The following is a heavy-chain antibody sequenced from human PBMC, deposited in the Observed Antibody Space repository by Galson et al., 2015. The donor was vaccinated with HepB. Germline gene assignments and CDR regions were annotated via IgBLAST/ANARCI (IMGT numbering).Heavy chain of an antibody. Sequence: ETLSLTCTVSGGSISNSRYYWGWIRQPPGKGLEWIGHIYYNGNTYYNPSLKSRVTISVDTSKNQFSLKLSSVTAADTAVYYCARASPDSGNYGLPDAFDICGQGTMVTVSS. CDR1: GGSISNSRYY. CDR3: ARASPDSGNYGLPDAFDI. CDR2: IYYNGNT. D-gene: IGHD3-10*01. J-gene: IGHJ3*02. V-gene: IGHV4-39*02.